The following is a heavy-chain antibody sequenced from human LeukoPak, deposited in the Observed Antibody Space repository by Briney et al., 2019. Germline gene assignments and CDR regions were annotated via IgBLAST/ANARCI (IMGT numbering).Heavy chain of an antibody. J-gene: IGHJ4*02. V-gene: IGHV3-23*01. CDR3: AKRSGINYGYFDS. CDR1: RFTFSNYA. Sequence: GGSLRLSCAASRFTFSNYAMSWVRQAPGKGLEWVSAITGNGDYTDYADSVKGRFTISRDNSKNTAYLQMNSLRAEDTAVYYCAKRSGINYGYFDSWGQGTLVTVSS. CDR2: ITGNGDYT. D-gene: IGHD1-26*01.